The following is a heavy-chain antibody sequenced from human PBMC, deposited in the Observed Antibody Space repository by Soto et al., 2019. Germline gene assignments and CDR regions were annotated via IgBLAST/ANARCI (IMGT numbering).Heavy chain of an antibody. V-gene: IGHV1-18*01. J-gene: IGHJ4*02. CDR1: GYTFTSYG. CDR2: ISAYNGNT. D-gene: IGHD2-15*01. Sequence: QVQLVQSGAEVKKPGASVKVSCKASGYTFTSYGISWVRQAPGQGLEWMGWISAYNGNTNYAQKLQGRVTMTTDTATSTAYMELRSLRSDDTAVYYCARERVGCSGGSCYGIADYWGQGTLVTVSS. CDR3: ARERVGCSGGSCYGIADY.